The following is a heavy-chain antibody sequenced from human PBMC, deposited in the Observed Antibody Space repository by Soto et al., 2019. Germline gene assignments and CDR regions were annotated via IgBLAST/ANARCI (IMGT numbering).Heavy chain of an antibody. D-gene: IGHD3-10*01. CDR3: ARETMVRGLDY. Sequence: PSQTMSLTCSFAGCSIGGYGGRWIRQHPGKGLEWIGNIYYSGSTYYNPSLKSRVTISVDTSKNQFSLKLSSVTAADTAVYYCARETMVRGLDYWGQGTLVTVSS. CDR1: GCSIGGYG. J-gene: IGHJ4*02. CDR2: IYYSGST. V-gene: IGHV4-31*03.